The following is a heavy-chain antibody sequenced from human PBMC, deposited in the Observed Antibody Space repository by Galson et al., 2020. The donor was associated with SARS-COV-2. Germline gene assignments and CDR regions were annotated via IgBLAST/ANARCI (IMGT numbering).Heavy chain of an antibody. CDR2: INPNSGGT. CDR1: GYTFTGYY. D-gene: IGHD2-15*01. CDR3: ARDLFMSDRGALGY. J-gene: IGHJ4*02. Sequence: ASVKVSCKASGYTFTGYYMHWVRQAPGQGLEWMGWINPNSGGTNYAQKFQGWVTMTRDTSISTAYMELSRLRSDDTAVYYCARDLFMSDRGALGYWGQGTLVTVSS. V-gene: IGHV1-2*04.